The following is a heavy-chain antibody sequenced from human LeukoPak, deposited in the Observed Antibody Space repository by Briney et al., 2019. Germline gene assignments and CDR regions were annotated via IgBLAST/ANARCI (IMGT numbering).Heavy chain of an antibody. D-gene: IGHD3-22*01. CDR2: ISAYNGNT. CDR1: GYTFASYG. Sequence: ASVKVSCKASGYTFASYGISWVRQAPGQGLEWMGWISAYNGNTNYAQKLQGRVTMTTDTSTSTAYMELRSLRSDDTAVYYCAREKYYYDSSGYYHDAFDIWGQGTMVTVSS. J-gene: IGHJ3*02. V-gene: IGHV1-18*01. CDR3: AREKYYYDSSGYYHDAFDI.